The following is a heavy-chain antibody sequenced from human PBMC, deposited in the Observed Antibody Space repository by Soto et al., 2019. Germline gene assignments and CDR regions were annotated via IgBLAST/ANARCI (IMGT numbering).Heavy chain of an antibody. CDR2: IYYSGST. Sequence: SETLSLTCTVSGGSISSSSYYWGWIRQPPGKGLEWIGSIYYSGSTYYNPSLKSRVTISVDTSKNQFSLKLSSVTAADTAVYYCARLIQSGYDFVYFDYWGQGTLVTVSS. D-gene: IGHD5-12*01. V-gene: IGHV4-39*01. J-gene: IGHJ4*02. CDR1: GGSISSSSYY. CDR3: ARLIQSGYDFVYFDY.